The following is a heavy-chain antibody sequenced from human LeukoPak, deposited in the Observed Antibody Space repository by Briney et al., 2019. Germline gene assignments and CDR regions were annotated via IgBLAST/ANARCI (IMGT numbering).Heavy chain of an antibody. D-gene: IGHD6-13*01. CDR1: GYTFTGYY. J-gene: IGHJ2*01. V-gene: IGHV1-2*02. CDR2: INPNSGGT. CDR3: ARVPLIAAATDYWYFDL. Sequence: ASVKVSCKASGYTFTGYYMHGVRQAPGQGLEWMGWINPNSGGTNYAQKFQGRVTMTRDTSISTAYMELSRLRSDDTAVYYCARVPLIAAATDYWYFDLWGRGTLVTVSS.